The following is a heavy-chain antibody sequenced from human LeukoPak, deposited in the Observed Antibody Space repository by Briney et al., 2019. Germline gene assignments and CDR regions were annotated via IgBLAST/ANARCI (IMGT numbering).Heavy chain of an antibody. CDR2: INPNSGGT. V-gene: IGHV1-2*02. CDR3: ARRRGIAAASYFDY. J-gene: IGHJ4*02. CDR1: GYTFTGYY. Sequence: GASVKVSCKASGYTFTGYYMHWVRRAPGQGLEWMGWINPNSGGTNYAQKFQGRVTMTRDTSISTAYMELSRLRSDDTAVYYCARRRGIAAASYFDYWGQGTLVTVSS. D-gene: IGHD6-13*01.